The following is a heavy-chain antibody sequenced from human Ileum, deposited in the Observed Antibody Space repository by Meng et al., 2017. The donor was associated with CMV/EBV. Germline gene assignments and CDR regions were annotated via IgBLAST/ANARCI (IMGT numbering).Heavy chain of an antibody. D-gene: IGHD4-11*01. CDR3: ARLQAWDWFDP. V-gene: IGHV4-4*07. CDR2: IYSSGII. Sequence: QVQLQESGPGLVKPSETLPLTCSVPGGSVNSFYWSWIRQPAGKGLEWIGRIYSSGIINYNPSLKSRVTVSVDTSKNQFSLKVNSVTAADTAVYYCARLQAWDWFDPWGQGTLVTVSS. CDR1: GGSVNSFY. J-gene: IGHJ5*02.